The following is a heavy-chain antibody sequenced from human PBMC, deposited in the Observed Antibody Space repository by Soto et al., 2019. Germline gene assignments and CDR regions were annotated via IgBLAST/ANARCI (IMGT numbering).Heavy chain of an antibody. J-gene: IGHJ6*03. V-gene: IGHV3-11*01. CDR2: ISSSGSTI. D-gene: IGHD6-19*01. CDR1: GFTFSDYY. CDR3: ARVGSESNSSGWYRNYYYYYYMDV. Sequence: QVQLVESGGGLVKPGGSLRLSCAASGFTFSDYYMSWIRQAPGKGLEWVSYISSSGSTIYYADSVKGRFTISRDNAKNSLYLQMNSLRAEDTAVYYCARVGSESNSSGWYRNYYYYYYMDVWGKGTTVTVSS.